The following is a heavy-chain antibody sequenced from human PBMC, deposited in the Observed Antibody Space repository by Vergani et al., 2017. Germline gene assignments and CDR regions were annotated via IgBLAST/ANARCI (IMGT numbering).Heavy chain of an antibody. CDR3: ARDRRLWAGGYAFDI. V-gene: IGHV4-4*07. D-gene: IGHD4/OR15-4a*01. J-gene: IGHJ3*02. CDR1: GGSISSYY. Sequence: QVQLQESGPGLVKPSETLSLTCTVSGGSISSYYWSWIRQPAGKGLEWIRRIYTSGSTNYNPSLKSRVTMSVDTSKNQFSLKLSSVTAADTAVYYCARDRRLWAGGYAFDIWGQGTMVTVSS. CDR2: IYTSGST.